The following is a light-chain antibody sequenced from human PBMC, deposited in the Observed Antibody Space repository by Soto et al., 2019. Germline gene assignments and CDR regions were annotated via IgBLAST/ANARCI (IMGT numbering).Light chain of an antibody. J-gene: IGKJ1*01. CDR2: WAS. Sequence: DIVMTQSPDSLAVSLGERATINCKSSQSVLYSSNNKNYLAWYQQKPGQPPKVLIFWASTRESGVPDRFSGSGSETDFTLTISSLQAEDVAVYYCQQYYSTPRTFDQGTKVEIK. CDR1: QSVLYSSNNKNY. V-gene: IGKV4-1*01. CDR3: QQYYSTPRT.